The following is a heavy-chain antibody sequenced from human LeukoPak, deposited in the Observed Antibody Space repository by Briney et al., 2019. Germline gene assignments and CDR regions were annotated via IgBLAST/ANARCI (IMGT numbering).Heavy chain of an antibody. CDR3: ASSTSLYYYYGMDV. V-gene: IGHV1-18*01. Sequence: ASVTVSCTASGYTFTSYGISWVRQAPGQGLEWMGWISAYNGNTNYAQKLQGRVTMTTDTSTSTAYMELRSLRSDDTAVYYCASSTSLYYYYGMDVWGQGTTVTVSS. CDR1: GYTFTSYG. CDR2: ISAYNGNT. D-gene: IGHD2-2*01. J-gene: IGHJ6*02.